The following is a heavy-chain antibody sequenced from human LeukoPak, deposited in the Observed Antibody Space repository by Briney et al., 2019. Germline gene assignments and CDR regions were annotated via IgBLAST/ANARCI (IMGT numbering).Heavy chain of an antibody. CDR2: INPNSGGT. D-gene: IGHD6-13*01. J-gene: IGHJ4*02. CDR3: AREEVIAAAGPTLDY. Sequence: EASVKVSCMASGYTFTDYYMHWVRQAPGQGLEWMAWINPNSGGTNYAQKVQGRVTMTRDTSISTAYMELSRLRSDDTAVFYCAREEVIAAAGPTLDYWGQGALVTVSS. CDR1: GYTFTDYY. V-gene: IGHV1-2*02.